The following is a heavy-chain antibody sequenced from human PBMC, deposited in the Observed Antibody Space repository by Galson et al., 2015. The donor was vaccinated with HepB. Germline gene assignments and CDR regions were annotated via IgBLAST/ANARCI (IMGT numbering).Heavy chain of an antibody. D-gene: IGHD6-19*01. CDR2: ISSSSSYI. CDR1: GFTFSSYS. J-gene: IGHJ5*02. Sequence: SLRLSCAASGFTFSSYSMNWVRQAPGKGLEWVSSISSSSSYIYYADSVKGRLTISRDNAKNSLYLQMNSLRAEDTAVYYCARTREGAVAGTAVDPWGQGTLVTVSS. CDR3: ARTREGAVAGTAVDP. V-gene: IGHV3-21*01.